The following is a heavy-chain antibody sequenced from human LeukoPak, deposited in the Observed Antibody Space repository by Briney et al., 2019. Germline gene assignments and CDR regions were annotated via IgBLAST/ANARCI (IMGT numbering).Heavy chain of an antibody. CDR3: ARGAPLFTYYDFWSGYYNDY. V-gene: IGHV1-69*04. J-gene: IGHJ4*02. Sequence: SVKVSCKASGGTFSSYAISWVRQAPGQGLEWMGRIIPILGIANYAQKFQGRVTITADKSTSTAYMELRSLRSDDTAVYYCARGAPLFTYYDFWSGYYNDYWGQGTLVTVSS. CDR2: IIPILGIA. CDR1: GGTFSSYA. D-gene: IGHD3-3*01.